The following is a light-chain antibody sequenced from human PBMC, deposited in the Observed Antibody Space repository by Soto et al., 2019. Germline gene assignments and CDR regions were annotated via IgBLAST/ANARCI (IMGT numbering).Light chain of an antibody. CDR1: SSDVGGYNY. V-gene: IGLV2-11*01. CDR2: DVS. J-gene: IGLJ2*01. CDR3: CSYAGSYTYVV. Sequence: QSALTQPRSVSGSPGQSVTISCTGTSSDVGGYNYVSWYQQHPGKAPKLMIYDVSKRPSGVPDRFSGSKSGNTASLTISGLHAEDEAYYYCCSYAGSYTYVVFGGGTKLTVL.